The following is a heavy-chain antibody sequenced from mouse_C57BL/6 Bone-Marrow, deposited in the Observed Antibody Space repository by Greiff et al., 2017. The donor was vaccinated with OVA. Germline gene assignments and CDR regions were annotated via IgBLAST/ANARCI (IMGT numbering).Heavy chain of an antibody. CDR3: AIYGSSQYFDV. J-gene: IGHJ1*03. CDR2: IYPGDGDT. CDR1: GYAFSSSW. D-gene: IGHD1-1*01. V-gene: IGHV1-82*01. Sequence: VQLQQSGPELVKPGASVKISCKASGYAFSSSWMNWVKQRPGKGLEWIGRIYPGDGDTNYNGKFKGKATLTADKSSSTAYMQLSSLTSEDSAVYFCAIYGSSQYFDVWGTGTTVTVSS.